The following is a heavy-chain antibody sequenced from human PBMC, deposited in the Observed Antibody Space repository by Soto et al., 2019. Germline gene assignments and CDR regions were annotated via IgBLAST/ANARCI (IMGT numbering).Heavy chain of an antibody. J-gene: IGHJ4*02. V-gene: IGHV1-69*04. CDR2: IIPILGIA. D-gene: IGHD5-18*01. CDR1: GGTFSSYT. Sequence: SVKVSCKASGGTFSSYTISWVRQAPGQGLEWMGRIIPILGIANYVQRFQGRVTITADKSTSTAYMELSSLRSEDTAVYYCARDEHSVDTAMVPTDWGQGTLVTVS. CDR3: ARDEHSVDTAMVPTD.